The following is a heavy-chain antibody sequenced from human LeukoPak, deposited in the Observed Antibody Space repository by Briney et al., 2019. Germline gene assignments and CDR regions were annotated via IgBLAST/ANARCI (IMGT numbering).Heavy chain of an antibody. V-gene: IGHV4-30-2*01. CDR2: IYHSGST. CDR1: GGSISSGGYY. D-gene: IGHD4-11*01. Sequence: SETLSLTCTVSGGSISSGGYYWSWIRQPPGKGLEWIGYIYHSGSTYYNPSLKSRVTISVDRSKNQFSLKLSSVTAADTAVYYCARDTVTINSNWFDPWGQGTLVTVSS. CDR3: ARDTVTINSNWFDP. J-gene: IGHJ5*02.